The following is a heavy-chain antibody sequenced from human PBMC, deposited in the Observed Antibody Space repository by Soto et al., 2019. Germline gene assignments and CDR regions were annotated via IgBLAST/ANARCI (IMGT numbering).Heavy chain of an antibody. D-gene: IGHD2-2*01. J-gene: IGHJ4*02. Sequence: QVQLQESGPGLVKPSQALSLTCTVSGGSISSGGYYWSWIRQHPGKGLEWIGYIYYSGSTYYNPSLKSRVTISVDTSKNQFSLKLSSVTAADTAVYYCARSSTSANYFDYWGQATLVTVSS. CDR1: GGSISSGGYY. CDR3: ARSSTSANYFDY. CDR2: IYYSGST. V-gene: IGHV4-31*03.